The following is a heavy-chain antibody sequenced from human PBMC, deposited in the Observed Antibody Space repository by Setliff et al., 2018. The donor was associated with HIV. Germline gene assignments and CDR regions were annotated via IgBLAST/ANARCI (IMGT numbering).Heavy chain of an antibody. Sequence: GGSLRLSCAASGFTFSNNWMAWVRLAPGKGLEWVANIKQDGSVKNYVDSVRGRFTISRENARNSLYLQMNSLRVGDTAVYYCAREIRTVYTGGHYFYGIDVWGQGTAVTVSS. CDR1: GFTFSNNW. CDR3: AREIRTVYTGGHYFYGIDV. D-gene: IGHD3-16*01. CDR2: IKQDGSVK. J-gene: IGHJ6*02. V-gene: IGHV3-7*01.